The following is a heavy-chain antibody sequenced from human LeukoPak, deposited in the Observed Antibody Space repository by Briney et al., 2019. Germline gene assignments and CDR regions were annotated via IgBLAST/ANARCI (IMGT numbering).Heavy chain of an antibody. CDR1: GGSISSGGYS. J-gene: IGHJ3*02. CDR2: ISSTGST. D-gene: IGHD3-10*01. Sequence: SETLSLTCAVSGGSISSGGYSWSWIRQPPGKGLEWIGYISSTGSTYYNPSLKSRLSISLDTSKNQFSLNLSSVTAADTAVFYCARLGVTQDAFDIWGQGTMVTVSS. V-gene: IGHV4-30-4*07. CDR3: ARLGVTQDAFDI.